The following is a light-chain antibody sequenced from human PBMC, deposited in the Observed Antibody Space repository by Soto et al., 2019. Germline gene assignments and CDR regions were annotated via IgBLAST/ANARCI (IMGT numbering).Light chain of an antibody. CDR2: DAS. Sequence: DIQTTQSPSTLSASVGDRVTITCRATQSVSRWLAWYQQKPGRAPKLLIYDASTLESGVPSRFSGGGSGTQFTLTISSLQPEDFATYYCQQYNLYLSYTFGQGTKLQIK. J-gene: IGKJ2*01. V-gene: IGKV1-5*01. CDR3: QQYNLYLSYT. CDR1: QSVSRW.